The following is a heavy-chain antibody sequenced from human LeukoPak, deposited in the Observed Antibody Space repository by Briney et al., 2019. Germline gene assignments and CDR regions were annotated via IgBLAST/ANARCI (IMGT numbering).Heavy chain of an antibody. J-gene: IGHJ6*03. V-gene: IGHV3-9*01. Sequence: GRSLRLSRAASGFTFDDYAMHWVRQAPGKGLEWVSGISWNSGSIGYADSVKGRFSISRDNAKNTLYLQMNSLRAEDTAVYYCAKFHWNYYYMDVWGKGTTVTVSS. CDR2: ISWNSGSI. CDR3: AKFHWNYYYMDV. D-gene: IGHD3-9*01. CDR1: GFTFDDYA.